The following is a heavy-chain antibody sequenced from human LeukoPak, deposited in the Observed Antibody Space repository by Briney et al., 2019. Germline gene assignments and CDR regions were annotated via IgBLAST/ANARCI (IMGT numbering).Heavy chain of an antibody. CDR1: GYTLTSYD. CDR3: TRETSSRYFDY. Sequence: GASVTVSCKASGYTLTSYDINWVRQATGQGLEWMEWMNPNSGRTGYAQNFQGRITITRNTSISTAYMELSSLRSEDTAVYYCTRETSSRYFDYWGQGTLVTVSS. J-gene: IGHJ4*02. V-gene: IGHV1-8*01. CDR2: MNPNSGRT.